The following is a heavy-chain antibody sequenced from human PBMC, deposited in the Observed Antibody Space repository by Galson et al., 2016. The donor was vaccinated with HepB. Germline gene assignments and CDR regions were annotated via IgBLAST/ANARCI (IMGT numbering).Heavy chain of an antibody. J-gene: IGHJ3*01. D-gene: IGHD1-26*01. CDR2: INHSGST. CDR3: ARGANSFGSGSYIAFDV. CDR1: GGSFSGYY. V-gene: IGHV4-34*01. Sequence: SETLSLTCGIYGGSFSGYYWSWIRQPPGKGLECIGEINHSGSTNYNPSLESRVTLSVETSKNQFSLKMSSVSAADTAVYYCARGANSFGSGSYIAFDVWGQGTMVTAS.